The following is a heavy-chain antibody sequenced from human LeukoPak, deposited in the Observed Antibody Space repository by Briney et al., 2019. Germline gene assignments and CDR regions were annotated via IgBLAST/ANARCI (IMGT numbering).Heavy chain of an antibody. J-gene: IGHJ6*02. V-gene: IGHV6-1*01. CDR2: TYYRSKWYN. CDR3: KADLPLMDV. Sequence: SQTLSLTCAISGDSVSSNSAAWNWIRQAPSRGLEWLGRTYYRSKWYNDYAVSMKGRITINPDTSKNQVSLQLNSVTPEDTAVYYCKADLPLMDVWGQGTTVTVSS. CDR1: GDSVSSNSAA.